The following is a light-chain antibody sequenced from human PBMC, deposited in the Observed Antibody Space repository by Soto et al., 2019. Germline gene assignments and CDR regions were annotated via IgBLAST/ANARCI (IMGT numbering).Light chain of an antibody. CDR3: QQYNNWPPWT. J-gene: IGKJ1*01. CDR1: QSVSVD. V-gene: IGKV3-15*01. Sequence: EIVMTQSPATLSVSPGERVTLSCRASQSVSVDLAWYQQRPGQAPRLLIYGASTRATGIPVRFSGSGSGTEFSPTISSLQSEDFAFYYCQQYNNWPPWTFGQGTK. CDR2: GAS.